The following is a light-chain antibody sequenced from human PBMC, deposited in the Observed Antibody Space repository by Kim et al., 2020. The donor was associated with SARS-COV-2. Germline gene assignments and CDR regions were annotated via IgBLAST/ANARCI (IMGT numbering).Light chain of an antibody. CDR2: AAS. CDR3: QQYYSYPWT. Sequence: APTGTRLTTTCRASQGISTYLAWYQQKPGKAPKVLIYAASAWQSGVPSRFSGSGSESDFPLAISRLQSEDFATYYCQQYYSYPWTFGQGTKVDIK. J-gene: IGKJ1*01. V-gene: IGKV1-8*01. CDR1: QGISTY.